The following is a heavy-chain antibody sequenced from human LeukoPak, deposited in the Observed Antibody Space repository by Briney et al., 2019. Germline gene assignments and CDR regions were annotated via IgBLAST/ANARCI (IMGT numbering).Heavy chain of an antibody. CDR2: IYSGGSI. J-gene: IGHJ4*02. V-gene: IGHV3-53*01. D-gene: IGHD3-10*01. CDR3: ARHSRSLSYLYDSGSPTIYGFDY. Sequence: GGSLRLSCAASGFTVSSNYMSWVRQAPGKGLEWVSVIYSGGSIYYADSVQGRFTISRDNSKSTLCLQMNSLRAEDTAVYYCARHSRSLSYLYDSGSPTIYGFDYWGQGTLVTVSS. CDR1: GFTVSSNY.